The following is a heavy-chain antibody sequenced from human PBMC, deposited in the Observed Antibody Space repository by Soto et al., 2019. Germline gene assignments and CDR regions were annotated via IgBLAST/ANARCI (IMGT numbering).Heavy chain of an antibody. CDR1: GFTFKDFC. D-gene: IGHD3-10*02. V-gene: IGHV3-11*01. Sequence: QVQLVESGGGLVKPGGSLRLSCAVSGFTFKDFCMGWIRQAPGKGLEWVSYISSGGTTIYYADSVKGRFTSSRDNAKNSLYLXMXXXXAEDTAVYYCARDLQALLFPDVFDIWGQGTMVTVSS. J-gene: IGHJ3*02. CDR2: ISSGGTTI. CDR3: ARDLQALLFPDVFDI.